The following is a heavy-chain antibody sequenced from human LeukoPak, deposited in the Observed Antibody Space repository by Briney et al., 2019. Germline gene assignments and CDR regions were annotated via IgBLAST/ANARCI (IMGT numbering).Heavy chain of an antibody. V-gene: IGHV4-31*03. CDR2: IYYSGST. CDR1: GGSLSGFY. Sequence: SETLSLTCTVSGGSLSGFYWSWIRQHPGKGLEWIGYIYYSGSTYYNPSLKSRVTISVDTSKNQFSLKLSSVTAADTAVYYCAREATVVRVFDYWGQGTLVTVSS. D-gene: IGHD4-23*01. CDR3: AREATVVRVFDY. J-gene: IGHJ4*02.